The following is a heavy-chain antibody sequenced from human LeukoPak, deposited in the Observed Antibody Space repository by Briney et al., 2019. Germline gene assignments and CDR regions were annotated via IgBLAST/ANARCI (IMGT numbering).Heavy chain of an antibody. CDR1: GFTFSNYA. D-gene: IGHD3-16*01. CDR3: AKGLHGGVGYGVDV. CDR2: ISGTGGRT. J-gene: IGHJ6*02. V-gene: IGHV3-23*01. Sequence: GSLRLSCTASGFTFSNYAMTWVRQAPGKGLEWVSSISGTGGRTYSADSVKGRFTISRDNSKNTLYLQMKNLRVEHTAVYYCAKGLHGGVGYGVDVWGQGTTVSVSS.